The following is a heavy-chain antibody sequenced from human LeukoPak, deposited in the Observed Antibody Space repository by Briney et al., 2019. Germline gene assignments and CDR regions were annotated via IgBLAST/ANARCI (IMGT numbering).Heavy chain of an antibody. CDR2: ISSSSSYI. CDR1: GFTFSSYS. J-gene: IGHJ4*02. D-gene: IGHD3-22*01. Sequence: GGSLGLSCAASGFTFSSYSMNWVRQAPGKGLEWVSSISSSSSYIYYADSVKGRFTISRDNAKNSLYLQMNSLRAEDTAVYYCASNYYDSSGYPYWGQGTLVTVSS. V-gene: IGHV3-21*01. CDR3: ASNYYDSSGYPY.